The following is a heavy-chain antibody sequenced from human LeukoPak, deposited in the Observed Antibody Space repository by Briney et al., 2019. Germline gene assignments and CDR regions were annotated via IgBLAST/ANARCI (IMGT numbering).Heavy chain of an antibody. Sequence: SETLSLTCAVSGDSISSGRYFWTWIRPPAGKGLEWIGRVYTVGTTDYNPSLRSRVTMSVDTSKNQFSLKLSSVTAADTAVYYCARADSRSSTWFDPWGQGTLVTVSS. CDR3: ARADSRSSTWFDP. CDR1: GDSISSGRYF. D-gene: IGHD2-21*01. CDR2: VYTVGTT. V-gene: IGHV4-61*02. J-gene: IGHJ5*02.